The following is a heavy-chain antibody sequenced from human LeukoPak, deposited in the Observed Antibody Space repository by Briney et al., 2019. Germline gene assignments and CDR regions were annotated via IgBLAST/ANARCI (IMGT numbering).Heavy chain of an antibody. V-gene: IGHV3-7*05. CDR3: ARSGMAVAATPWD. CDR1: RFTLSNFW. CDR2: IKQDGSEK. D-gene: IGHD6-19*01. J-gene: IGHJ1*01. Sequence: GGTLRLSRAASRFTLSNFWMTGVHHTPRKRLEWVSHIKQDGSEKYYVDSVRGRFTISRDNAKNSLYLQMNSLRVEDTAVYYCARSGMAVAATPWDWGQGTLVTVSS.